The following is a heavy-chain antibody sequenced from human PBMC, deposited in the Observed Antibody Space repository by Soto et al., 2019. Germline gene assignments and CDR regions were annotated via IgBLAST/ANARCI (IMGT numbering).Heavy chain of an antibody. V-gene: IGHV3-21*01. CDR3: ARGVGGSDSWYSDY. J-gene: IGHJ4*02. CDR1: GFTFSSYS. CDR2: ISSSSSYI. D-gene: IGHD2-15*01. Sequence: EVQLVESGGGLVKPGGSLRLCCAASGFTFSSYSMNWVRQAPGKGLEWVSSISSSSSYIYYADSVKGRFTISRDNAKNSLYLQMNSLRAEDTAVYYCARGVGGSDSWYSDYWGQGTLVIVSS.